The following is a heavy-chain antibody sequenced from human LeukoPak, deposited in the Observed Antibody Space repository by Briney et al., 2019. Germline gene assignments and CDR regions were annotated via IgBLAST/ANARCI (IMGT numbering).Heavy chain of an antibody. Sequence: GASVRVSCKASGYTFTSYDMNCVRQAPGQGLEWMGWMNPNSGNKVYAQKFQGRVTMTRNTSISTAYMELSSLRSEDTAVYYCARGRGYCSSTSCYRFDPWGQGTLVTVSS. CDR1: GYTFTSYD. CDR2: MNPNSGNK. CDR3: ARGRGYCSSTSCYRFDP. J-gene: IGHJ5*02. V-gene: IGHV1-8*01. D-gene: IGHD2-2*03.